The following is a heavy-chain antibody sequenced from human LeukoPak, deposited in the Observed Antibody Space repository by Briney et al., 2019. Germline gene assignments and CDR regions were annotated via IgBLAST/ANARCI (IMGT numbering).Heavy chain of an antibody. D-gene: IGHD2-8*01. J-gene: IGHJ4*02. CDR2: ISGSGGST. CDR1: GFTFSSYA. CDR3: AKGLKPAMASRSNYFDY. Sequence: GGSLRLSCAASGFTFSSYAMNWVRQAPGKGLEWVSAISGSGGSTYYADSVKGRFTISRDNCRNTVYLQMNSLRAEDTAVYYCAKGLKPAMASRSNYFDYWGQGTLVSVSS. V-gene: IGHV3-23*01.